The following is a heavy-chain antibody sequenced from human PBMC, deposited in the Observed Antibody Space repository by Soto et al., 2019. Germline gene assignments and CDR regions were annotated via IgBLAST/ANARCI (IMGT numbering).Heavy chain of an antibody. CDR1: GGSSSSGDYC. CDR3: ARDRSNSPDYFDY. Sequence: LTCTVSGGSSSSGDYCWSWIRQPPGKGLEWIGYIYYSGSTSYNPSLKSRLTISLDTSKNQFSLKLSSVSAADTAVYYCARDRSNSPDYFDYWGQGTLVTVPS. V-gene: IGHV4-30-4*01. D-gene: IGHD6-6*01. CDR2: IYYSGST. J-gene: IGHJ4*02.